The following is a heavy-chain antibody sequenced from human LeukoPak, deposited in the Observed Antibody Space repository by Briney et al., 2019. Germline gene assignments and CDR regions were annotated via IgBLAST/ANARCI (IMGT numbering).Heavy chain of an antibody. CDR2: IYTGGST. V-gene: IGHV3-53*01. CDR3: ARGLDDHDAFDI. Sequence: GWSLRLSCAASGFTVSSNYMSWVRQAAGQGLEWVSVIYTGGSTYYTHSVKDRFTISRDNSKNTLYLQMNSLRAEDTAVYYCARGLDDHDAFDIWGQGTMVTVSS. J-gene: IGHJ3*02. CDR1: GFTVSSNY.